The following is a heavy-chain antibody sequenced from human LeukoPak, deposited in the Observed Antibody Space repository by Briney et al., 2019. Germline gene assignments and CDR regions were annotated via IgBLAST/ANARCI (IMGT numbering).Heavy chain of an antibody. CDR1: GGSITHYY. J-gene: IGHJ3*02. CDR2: SYYSGST. CDR3: ARHGTRLRGAAFDI. Sequence: PSETLSLTCTVSGGSITHYYWTWIRQPPGKTLEWIGYSYYSGSTKYNPSLKSRVIISVDTSKNQFSLKLSSVTAADTAVYYCARHGTRLRGAAFDIWGQGTMVTVS. D-gene: IGHD6-13*01. V-gene: IGHV4-59*08.